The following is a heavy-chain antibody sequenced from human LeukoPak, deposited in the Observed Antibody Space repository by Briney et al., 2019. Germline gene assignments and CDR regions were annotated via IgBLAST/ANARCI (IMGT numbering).Heavy chain of an antibody. CDR3: ARVDTNYGDYVDY. V-gene: IGHV4-4*02. Sequence: SETLSLTCAVSGGSISSSNWWSWVRQPPGKGLEWIGEIYHSGSTNYNPSLKSRVTISVDTSKNQFSLKLSSVTAADTAVYYCARVDTNYGDYVDYWGQGTLVTVSS. CDR1: GGSISSSNW. J-gene: IGHJ4*02. CDR2: IYHSGST. D-gene: IGHD4-17*01.